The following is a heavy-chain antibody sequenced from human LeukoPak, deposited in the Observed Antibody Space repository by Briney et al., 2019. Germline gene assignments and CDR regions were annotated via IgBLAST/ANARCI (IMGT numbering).Heavy chain of an antibody. J-gene: IGHJ4*02. CDR3: ARTQAAAGTDRFDY. D-gene: IGHD6-13*01. Sequence: TGGSLRLSCAASGFTFSSYNMNWVRQTPGKGLEWVPYISSSSGTIYYADSVKGRFTISRDNAKNSLYLQMNSLRAEDTAVYYCARTQAAAGTDRFDYWGQGTLVIVSS. CDR2: ISSSSGTI. CDR1: GFTFSSYN. V-gene: IGHV3-48*01.